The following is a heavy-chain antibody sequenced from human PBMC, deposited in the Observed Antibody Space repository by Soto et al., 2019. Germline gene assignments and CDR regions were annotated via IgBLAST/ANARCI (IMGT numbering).Heavy chain of an antibody. CDR1: GYTFTSYG. CDR2: ISAYNGNT. J-gene: IGHJ3*02. Sequence: ASVKVSCKASGYTFTSYGSSWVRQAPGQGLEWMGWISAYNGNTNYAQKLQGRVTMTTDTSTSTAYMELRSLRSDDTAVYYCAREYTSDYAYIWGSYRHEAFDIWGQGTMVTVSS. CDR3: AREYTSDYAYIWGSYRHEAFDI. V-gene: IGHV1-18*01. D-gene: IGHD3-16*02.